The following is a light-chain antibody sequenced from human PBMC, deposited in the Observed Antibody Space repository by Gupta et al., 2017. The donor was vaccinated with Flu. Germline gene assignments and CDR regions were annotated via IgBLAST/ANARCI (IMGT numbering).Light chain of an antibody. Sequence: SSELTQYPAVSVALGQTVRITCQGDSLRNPYASWYQQKPGQAPVLVIYAKNIRPSGIPDRFSCSSSGNTASSTITGAQAEDEADYYCYSRDNTDNHHSVFGGGTKMTVL. V-gene: IGLV3-19*01. CDR3: YSRDNTDNHHSV. CDR1: SLRNPY. CDR2: AKN. J-gene: IGLJ3*02.